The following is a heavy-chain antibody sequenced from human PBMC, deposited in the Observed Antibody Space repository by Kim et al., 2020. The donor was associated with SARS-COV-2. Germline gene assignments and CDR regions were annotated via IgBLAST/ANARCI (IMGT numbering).Heavy chain of an antibody. CDR2: INHSGST. D-gene: IGHD3-22*01. CDR3: ARTYYDSSGYYFD. V-gene: IGHV4-34*01. Sequence: SETLSLTCAVYGGSFSGYYWSWIRQPPGKGLEWIGEINHSGSTNYNPSLKSRVTISVDTSKNQFSLKLSSVTAADTAVYYCARTYYDSSGYYFDWGQGTLVTVSS. J-gene: IGHJ4*02. CDR1: GGSFSGYY.